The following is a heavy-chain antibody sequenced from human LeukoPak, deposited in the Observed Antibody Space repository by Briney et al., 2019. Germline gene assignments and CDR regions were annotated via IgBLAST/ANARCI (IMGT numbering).Heavy chain of an antibody. V-gene: IGHV3-74*01. D-gene: IGHD1-26*01. J-gene: IGHJ4*02. CDR2: INSDGSST. Sequence: GGSLRLSCAASGFTFSSYWTHWVHQAPGKGLVWVSRINSDGSSTSYADSVKGRFTISRDNAKNTLYLQMNSLRAEDTAVYYCARGRVGATLDYWGQGTLVTVSS. CDR1: GFTFSSYW. CDR3: ARGRVGATLDY.